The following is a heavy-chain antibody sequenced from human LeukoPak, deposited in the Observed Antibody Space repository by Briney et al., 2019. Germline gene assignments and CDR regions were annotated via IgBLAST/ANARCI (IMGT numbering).Heavy chain of an antibody. Sequence: KTGGSLRLSCAASGFTFSSYKMKWVRQAPGKGLEWVSSISSSSGHMYYVDSVKGRFTISRDNAKNSLYLQMNSLRAEDTAMYYCARAPLSGNSYSGSYYPDYWGQGNPGHRLL. V-gene: IGHV3-21*01. J-gene: IGHJ4*02. CDR1: GFTFSSYK. D-gene: IGHD1-26*01. CDR3: ARAPLSGNSYSGSYYPDY. CDR2: ISSSSGHM.